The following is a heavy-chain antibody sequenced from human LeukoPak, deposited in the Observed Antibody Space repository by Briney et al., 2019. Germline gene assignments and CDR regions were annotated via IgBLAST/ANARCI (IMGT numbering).Heavy chain of an antibody. CDR2: IYYSGST. D-gene: IGHD6-13*01. J-gene: IGHJ5*02. V-gene: IGHV4-59*01. Sequence: SETLSLTCTVSGGSISSYYWSWIRQPPGKGLEWIGYIYYSGSTNYNPSLKSRVTISVDTSKNQFSLKLSSVTAADTAVYYCARRGSSSRGRFDPWGQGTLVTVSS. CDR3: ARRGSSSRGRFDP. CDR1: GGSISSYY.